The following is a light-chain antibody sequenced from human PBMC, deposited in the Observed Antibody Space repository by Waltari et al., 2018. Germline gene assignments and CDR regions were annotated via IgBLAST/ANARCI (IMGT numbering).Light chain of an antibody. CDR1: QSVTSIY. J-gene: IGKJ5*01. Sequence: EIVLTQSPGALSLSPGERATLSCRASQSVTSIYLAWYQQKPGQAPRLLIYGVSSRATGIPDRFSGSGSGTDFTLTISRLEPEDFAVYYCQQYGTSPWTFGQGTRLEIK. V-gene: IGKV3-20*01. CDR2: GVS. CDR3: QQYGTSPWT.